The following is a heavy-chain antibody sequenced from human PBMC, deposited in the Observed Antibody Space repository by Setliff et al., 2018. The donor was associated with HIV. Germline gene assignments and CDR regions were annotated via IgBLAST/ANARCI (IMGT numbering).Heavy chain of an antibody. CDR2: IQEDGSEK. V-gene: IGHV3-7*01. D-gene: IGHD2-15*01. CDR1: GFTFRNYW. Sequence: GGSLRLSCGASGFTFRNYWMTWVRQAPGRGLECVAYIQEDGSEKYYVDSVKGRFTISRDNAKDSLYLQMKNLRAEDTAVYYCARDATRGGDMDVWGKGITVTVSS. J-gene: IGHJ6*03. CDR3: ARDATRGGDMDV.